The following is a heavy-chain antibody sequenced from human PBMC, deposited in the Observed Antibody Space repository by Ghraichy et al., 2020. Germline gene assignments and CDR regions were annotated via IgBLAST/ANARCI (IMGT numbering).Heavy chain of an antibody. Sequence: GGSLRLSCAASGFTFSSYEMNWVRQAPGKGLEWVSYISSGSTTIYYAESVKGRFTISRDNAKNSLHLQMSSLRAEDTALYFCARWSWYSSSWYYFDYWGQGTLVTVSS. CDR1: GFTFSSYE. CDR3: ARWSWYSSSWYYFDY. D-gene: IGHD6-13*01. CDR2: ISSGSTTI. V-gene: IGHV3-48*03. J-gene: IGHJ4*02.